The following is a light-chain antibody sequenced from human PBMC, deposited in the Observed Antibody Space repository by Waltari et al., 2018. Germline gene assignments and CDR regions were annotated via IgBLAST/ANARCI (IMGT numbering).Light chain of an antibody. V-gene: IGLV3-1*01. CDR2: QTR. CDR1: NLARKI. Sequence: SNELTQPQSVSVFPGQTAIITCSGQNLARKIVSWFHQRPGQSPVVLFYQTRERPSGIPVRYAGSMSGNTATLAISGTQETDEGDYFCEMWDNSVVIFGGGTKLTVL. CDR3: EMWDNSVVI. J-gene: IGLJ2*01.